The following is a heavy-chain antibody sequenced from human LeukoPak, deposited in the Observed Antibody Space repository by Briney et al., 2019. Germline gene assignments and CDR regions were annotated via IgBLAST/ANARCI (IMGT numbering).Heavy chain of an antibody. CDR1: GFTFITYG. D-gene: IGHD3-22*01. V-gene: IGHV3-33*01. CDR2: IWYDGSYK. J-gene: IGHJ4*02. CDR3: AREYYDSSDYPRQHYFDY. Sequence: GGSLRLSCAASGFTFITYGMHWVRQAPGKGLEWVALIWYDGSYKYYADSVKGRFTISRDNSKNTLYLQMNSLRAEDTAVYYCAREYYDSSDYPRQHYFDYWGQGTLVTVSS.